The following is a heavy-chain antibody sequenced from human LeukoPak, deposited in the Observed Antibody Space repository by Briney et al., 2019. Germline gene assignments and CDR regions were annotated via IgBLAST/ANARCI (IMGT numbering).Heavy chain of an antibody. CDR1: GGSISSYY. CDR2: INHSGST. Sequence: PSETLSLTCTVSGGSISSYYWSWIRQPPGKGLEWIGEINHSGSTNYNPSLKSRVTLSVDTSKNQFSLKLSSVTAADTAVYYCARGGRHIVVVPAAPYNWFDPWGQGTLVTVSS. J-gene: IGHJ5*02. V-gene: IGHV4-34*01. CDR3: ARGGRHIVVVPAAPYNWFDP. D-gene: IGHD2-2*01.